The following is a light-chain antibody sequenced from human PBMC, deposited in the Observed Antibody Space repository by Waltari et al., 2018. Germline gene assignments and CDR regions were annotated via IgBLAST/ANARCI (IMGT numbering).Light chain of an antibody. CDR3: MQALQTWT. Sequence: DIVMTKSPLSLPVTPGEPASISCRYSQILLHSNGYYYLDWYLQKPGQSPQLLIYLGSNRASGVPDRFTGSASGTDFTLKISRVEAEDVGVYYCMQALQTWTFGQGTKVEIK. J-gene: IGKJ1*01. CDR2: LGS. V-gene: IGKV2-28*01. CDR1: QILLHSNGYYY.